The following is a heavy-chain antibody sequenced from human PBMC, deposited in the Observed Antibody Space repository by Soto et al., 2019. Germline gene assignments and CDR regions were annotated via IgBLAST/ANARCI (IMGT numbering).Heavy chain of an antibody. J-gene: IGHJ4*02. Sequence: SETLSLTCAVYGGPLSGYYWTWIRQPPGKGLEWIGEVNPGGITNYSPSVQSRLTISLDTSKKQVSLEMTAVTAADTAVYYCGRVVIKMANQSIDSWGPGTLVTVAS. CDR1: GGPLSGYY. V-gene: IGHV4-34*01. CDR2: VNPGGIT. CDR3: GRVVIKMANQSIDS.